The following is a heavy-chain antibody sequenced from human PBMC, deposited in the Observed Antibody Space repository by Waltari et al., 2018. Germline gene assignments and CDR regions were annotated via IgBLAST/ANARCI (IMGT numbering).Heavy chain of an antibody. V-gene: IGHV4-38-2*02. CDR1: GYSISSGYY. Sequence: QVQLQESGPGLVKPSETLSLTCTVSGYSISSGYYWGWIRQPPGKGLEWIGSIYHSGSTYYNPSLKIRVTISVDTSKNQFSLKLSSVTAADTAVYYCARDLELWFGEEPYYWGQGTLVTVSS. J-gene: IGHJ4*02. CDR3: ARDLELWFGEEPYY. D-gene: IGHD3-10*01. CDR2: IYHSGST.